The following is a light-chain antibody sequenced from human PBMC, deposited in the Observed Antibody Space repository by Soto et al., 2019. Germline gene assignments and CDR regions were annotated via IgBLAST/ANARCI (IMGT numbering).Light chain of an antibody. V-gene: IGKV3-20*01. Sequence: IVLTQSPGTLSLSPGERATLSCRASQSVSSSCLAWYQQKPGQAPRLLIYGASSRATGIPDRFSGSASGTDFTLTISRLEPEDFAVHYCQQYGSSPMNTFAQGTKLEIK. J-gene: IGKJ2*01. CDR1: QSVSSSC. CDR2: GAS. CDR3: QQYGSSPMNT.